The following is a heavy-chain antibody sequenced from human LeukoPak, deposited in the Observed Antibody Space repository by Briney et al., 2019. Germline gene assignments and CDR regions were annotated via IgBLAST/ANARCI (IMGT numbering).Heavy chain of an antibody. CDR2: ISSSSSYI. CDR1: GFTFSSYS. Sequence: GGSLRLSCAASGFTFSSYSMNWVRQAPGKGLEWVSSISSSSSYIYYADSVKGRFTISRDNAKNSLYLQMNSLRAEDTAVYYCAREAPTVTHYFHYWGQGTLVTVSS. J-gene: IGHJ4*02. V-gene: IGHV3-21*01. CDR3: AREAPTVTHYFHY. D-gene: IGHD4-17*01.